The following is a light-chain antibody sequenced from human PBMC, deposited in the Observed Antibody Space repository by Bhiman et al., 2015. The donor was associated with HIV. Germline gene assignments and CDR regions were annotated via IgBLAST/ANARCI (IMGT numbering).Light chain of an antibody. J-gene: IGLJ1*01. CDR3: SSYTSSSTYV. CDR1: SSDVGGYNY. CDR2: DLS. Sequence: QSALTQPASVSGSPGQSITISCTGTSSDVGGYNYVSWYQQHPGKAPKLMIYDLSKRPSGVSNRFSGSKSGNTASLTISGLQAEDEADYYCSSYTSSSTYVFGTGTKVSVL. V-gene: IGLV2-14*01.